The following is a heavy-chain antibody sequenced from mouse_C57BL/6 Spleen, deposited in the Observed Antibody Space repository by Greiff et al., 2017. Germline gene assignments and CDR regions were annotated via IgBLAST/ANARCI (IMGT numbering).Heavy chain of an antibody. J-gene: IGHJ3*01. CDR3: ASEDYYDYDWWFAY. V-gene: IGHV1-53*01. D-gene: IGHD2-4*01. CDR1: GYTFTSYR. Sequence: QVQLQQPGTELVKPGASVKLSCKASGYTFTSYRMHWVKQRPGQGLEWIGNINPSNGGTIYNAKFKSKATMTVDKSSSTAYMQLSILTSEDSAVYYCASEDYYDYDWWFAYWGQGTLVTVSA. CDR2: INPSNGGT.